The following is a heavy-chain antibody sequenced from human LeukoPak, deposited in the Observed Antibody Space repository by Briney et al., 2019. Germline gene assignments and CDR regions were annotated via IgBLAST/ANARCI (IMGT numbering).Heavy chain of an antibody. CDR1: GFTLNTYA. V-gene: IGHV3-23*01. CDR3: TKSGRSNSWDQFFDS. CDR2: ISRNSDST. D-gene: IGHD2-2*01. J-gene: IGHJ4*02. Sequence: GGSLRLSCAASGFTLNTYAMTWFRQAPGKGLEWVSSISRNSDSTYYADSVKGRFTISRDNSKNMLFLQMNSLRAEDTAFYYCTKSGRSNSWDQFFDSWGQGALVTVSS.